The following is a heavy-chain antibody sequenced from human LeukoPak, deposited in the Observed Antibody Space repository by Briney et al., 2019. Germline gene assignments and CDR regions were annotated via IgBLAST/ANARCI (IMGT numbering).Heavy chain of an antibody. Sequence: PSETLSLTCAVYGGSFSGYYWSWIRQPPGKGLEWIGEINHSGSTNYNPSLKSRVTISVDTSKNQFSLKLSSVTAADTAVYYCARKKYYDILTGLYNWFDPWAREPWSPSPQ. CDR3: ARKKYYDILTGLYNWFDP. V-gene: IGHV4-34*01. J-gene: IGHJ5*02. CDR2: INHSGST. D-gene: IGHD3-9*01. CDR1: GGSFSGYY.